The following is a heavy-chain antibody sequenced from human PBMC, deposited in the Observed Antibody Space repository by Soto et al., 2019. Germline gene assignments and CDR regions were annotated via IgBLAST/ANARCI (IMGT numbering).Heavy chain of an antibody. CDR3: AKNQHAMAHDY. D-gene: IGHD2-8*01. V-gene: IGHV3-23*01. Sequence: GGSLRLSCTASGFAFSSYAMIWVRQAPGKELEWVSTISSSGASTDYADSVKGRFTISRDNSQNTLNLQMNSLRAEDTAIYYCAKNQHAMAHDYWGPGTLVTVSS. J-gene: IGHJ4*02. CDR1: GFAFSSYA. CDR2: ISSSGAST.